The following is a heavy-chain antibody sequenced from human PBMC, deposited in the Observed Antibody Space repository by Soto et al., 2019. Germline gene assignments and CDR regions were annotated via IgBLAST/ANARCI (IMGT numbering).Heavy chain of an antibody. CDR2: INHSGST. V-gene: IGHV4-34*01. CDR3: ARGIVSLCSYYYYNGHPYYFDY. J-gene: IGHJ4*02. D-gene: IGHD3-22*01. Sequence: QVQLQQWGAGLLKPSETLSLTCAVYGGSFSGYYWSWIRQPPGKGLEWIGEINHSGSTNYNPSLKAQVTISVDTTKNQCSRKLSSVTAADTAVYYCARGIVSLCSYYYYNGHPYYFDYWGQGTLVTVSS. CDR1: GGSFSGYY.